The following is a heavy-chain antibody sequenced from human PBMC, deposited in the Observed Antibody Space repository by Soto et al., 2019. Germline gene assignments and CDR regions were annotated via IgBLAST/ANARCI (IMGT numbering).Heavy chain of an antibody. D-gene: IGHD3-22*01. J-gene: IGHJ4*02. CDR2: INHSGST. CDR3: SRGPTYYYDSSGYGY. Sequence: SETLSLTCAVYGGSFSGYYWSWIRQPPGKGLEWIGEINHSGSTNFNPSLKSRVTISVDTSKNQFSLKLSSATAADTAVYYCSRGPTYYYDSSGYGYWGQGTLVTVSS. CDR1: GGSFSGYY. V-gene: IGHV4-34*01.